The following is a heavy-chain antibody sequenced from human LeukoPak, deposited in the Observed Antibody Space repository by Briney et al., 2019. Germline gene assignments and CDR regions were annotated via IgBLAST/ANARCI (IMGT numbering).Heavy chain of an antibody. D-gene: IGHD1-26*01. CDR2: ISAYNGNT. Sequence: GASVKVSCKASGYTFTSYGISWVRQAPGLGLEWMGWISAYNGNTNYAQKLQGRVTMTTDTSTSTAYMERRSLRSDDTAVYYCARDTGELLRSYYFDYWGQGTLVTVSS. CDR1: GYTFTSYG. J-gene: IGHJ4*02. CDR3: ARDTGELLRSYYFDY. V-gene: IGHV1-18*01.